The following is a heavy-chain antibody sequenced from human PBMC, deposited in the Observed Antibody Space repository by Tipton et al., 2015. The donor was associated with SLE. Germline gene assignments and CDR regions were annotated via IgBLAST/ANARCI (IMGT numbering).Heavy chain of an antibody. V-gene: IGHV4-61*09. CDR1: GGSISSGNYY. J-gene: IGHJ5*02. CDR2: IYTSGST. Sequence: TLSLTCTVSGGSISSGNYYWSWIRQPAGKGLEWIGHIYTSGSTDYNPSLKSRVTISRDTSKNQFSLNLSSVTAADTAVYYCARVDSPTGWLDPWGQGTLDTVSS. D-gene: IGHD1-14*01. CDR3: ARVDSPTGWLDP.